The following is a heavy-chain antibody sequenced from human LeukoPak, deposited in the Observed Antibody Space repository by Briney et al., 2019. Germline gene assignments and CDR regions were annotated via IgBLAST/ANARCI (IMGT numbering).Heavy chain of an antibody. Sequence: GGSLRLSCAASGFTFSSFEMNWVRQAPGKGLEWVSYISSSGSPIYYADSVKGRFTISRDNAKNSLYLQMNSLRAEDTALYYCSRITMVRGVPAATGGKDVWGQGTTVTVSS. J-gene: IGHJ6*02. V-gene: IGHV3-48*03. CDR3: SRITMVRGVPAATGGKDV. CDR2: ISSSGSPI. D-gene: IGHD3-10*01. CDR1: GFTFSSFE.